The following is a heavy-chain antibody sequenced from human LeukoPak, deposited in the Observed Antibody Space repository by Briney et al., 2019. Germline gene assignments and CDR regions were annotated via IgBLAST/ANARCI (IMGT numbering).Heavy chain of an antibody. Sequence: PSETLSLTCTVSGGSVSSGSYYWSWIRQPPGKGLEWIGEINHSGSTNYNPPLKSRVTISVDTSKNQFSLKLSSVTAADTAVYYCARVTIDNDAFDIWGQGTMVTVSS. D-gene: IGHD4-11*01. J-gene: IGHJ3*02. CDR3: ARVTIDNDAFDI. V-gene: IGHV4-61*01. CDR2: INHSGST. CDR1: GGSVSSGSYY.